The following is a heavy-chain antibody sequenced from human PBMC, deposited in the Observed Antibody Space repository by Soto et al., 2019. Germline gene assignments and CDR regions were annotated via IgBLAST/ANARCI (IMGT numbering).Heavy chain of an antibody. Sequence: PGGPLRLSCKASGFGFIAYSMHWVRQPPGKGLEWVAVIQHNGNYIQYADFVRGRFTISRDNYKSFLYLQMNGLTPEDTALYYCVRVGWGYTYGNGLDGWGQGTTVTVSS. J-gene: IGHJ6*02. V-gene: IGHV3-30-3*01. CDR2: IQHNGNYI. CDR3: VRVGWGYTYGNGLDG. CDR1: GFGFIAYS. D-gene: IGHD5-18*01.